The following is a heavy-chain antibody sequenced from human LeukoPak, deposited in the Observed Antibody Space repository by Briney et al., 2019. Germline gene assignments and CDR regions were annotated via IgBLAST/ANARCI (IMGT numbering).Heavy chain of an antibody. D-gene: IGHD6-6*01. J-gene: IGHJ4*02. CDR3: ASAGGDSRSPLPLYY. CDR2: IKQDGSEK. CDR1: GFTFGSYW. Sequence: QPGGSLRLSCAASGFTFGSYWMSWVRQAPGKGLEWVANIKQDGSEKYYVDSVKGRFTISRDNAENSLSLQMNSLRAEDTAVYYCASAGGDSRSPLPLYYWGQGTLVTVSS. V-gene: IGHV3-7*03.